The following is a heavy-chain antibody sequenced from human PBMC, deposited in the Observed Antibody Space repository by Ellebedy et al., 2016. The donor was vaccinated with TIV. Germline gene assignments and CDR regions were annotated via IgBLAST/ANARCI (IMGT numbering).Heavy chain of an antibody. J-gene: IGHJ6*02. D-gene: IGHD2-21*01. CDR3: ARERRFCGNECFLYYYYGMDV. V-gene: IGHV3-66*01. CDR1: GGSLSSSPYY. Sequence: ETLSLTCTVSGGSLSSSPYYWGWVRQAPGKGLEWVSLIYDDGTTYYADSVKGRFTISRDHSKNTLYLLMNSLRTEDTAVYYCARERRFCGNECFLYYYYGMDVWGQGTTVTVSS. CDR2: IYDDGTT.